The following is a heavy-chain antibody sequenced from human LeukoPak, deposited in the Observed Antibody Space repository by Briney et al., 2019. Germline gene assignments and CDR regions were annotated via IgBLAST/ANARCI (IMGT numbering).Heavy chain of an antibody. J-gene: IGHJ6*03. V-gene: IGHV3-30*02. CDR1: GFTFSSYD. Sequence: GGSLRLSCAASGFTFSSYDMHWVRQAPGRGLEWVAFIRYDGDNKYYADSVEGRFTISRDNSKNTLYLQMNSLRAEDTAVFYCAKAYTIAVAGGYYYMDVWGKGTTVTVSS. CDR2: IRYDGDNK. D-gene: IGHD6-19*01. CDR3: AKAYTIAVAGGYYYMDV.